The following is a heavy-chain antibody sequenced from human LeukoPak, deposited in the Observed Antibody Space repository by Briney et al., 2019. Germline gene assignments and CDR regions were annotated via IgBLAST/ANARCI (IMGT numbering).Heavy chain of an antibody. Sequence: GGSLRLSCAASGFSFSSYWMSWVRQAPGKGLEWVANIKQDGSEKYYVDSVKGRFTISRDNAKNTLYLQMNSLRAEDTAVYYCAKDSAKKYDDYWGQGTLVTVSS. J-gene: IGHJ4*02. D-gene: IGHD2/OR15-2a*01. V-gene: IGHV3-7*03. CDR1: GFSFSSYW. CDR2: IKQDGSEK. CDR3: AKDSAKKYDDY.